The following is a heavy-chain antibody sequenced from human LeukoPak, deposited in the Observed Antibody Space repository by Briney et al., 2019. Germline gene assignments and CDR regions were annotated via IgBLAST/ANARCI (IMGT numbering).Heavy chain of an antibody. D-gene: IGHD2-2*01. CDR2: ISGSGGST. J-gene: IGHJ4*02. CDR1: GFTFSSYA. V-gene: IGHV3-23*01. CDR3: AKSRGSTSGPKRDYFDY. Sequence: GGSLRLSCAASGFTFSSYAMSWVRQAPGKGLEWVSAISGSGGSTYYADSVKGRFTISRDNSKNTLYLQMNSLRAEDTAVYYCAKSRGSTSGPKRDYFDYWGQGTLVTVSS.